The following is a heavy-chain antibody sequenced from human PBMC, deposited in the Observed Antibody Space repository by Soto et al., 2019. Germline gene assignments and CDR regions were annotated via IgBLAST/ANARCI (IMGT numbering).Heavy chain of an antibody. CDR2: ISYDGSNK. Sequence: QVQLVESGGGVVQPGRSLRLSCAASGFTFSSYGMHWVRQAPGKGLEWVAVISYDGSNKYYADSVKGRFTISRDNSKNTLYLQMNSLRAEDTAVYYCAKLYSGSYHLDDYWGQGTLVTVSS. CDR1: GFTFSSYG. D-gene: IGHD1-26*01. V-gene: IGHV3-30*18. CDR3: AKLYSGSYHLDDY. J-gene: IGHJ4*02.